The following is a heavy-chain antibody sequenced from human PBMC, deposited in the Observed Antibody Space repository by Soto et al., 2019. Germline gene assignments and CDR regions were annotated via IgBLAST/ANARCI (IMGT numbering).Heavy chain of an antibody. D-gene: IGHD6-19*01. CDR3: ARSVEGHFDF. Sequence: PGGSLRLSCAASGFTLRSHRIHWGRQAPGKGLEWVSYITSDERTIHYADSVKGRFTISRDNAKNSVYLQMTSLRDEDTAVYYCARSVEGHFDFWGQGILVTVSS. CDR1: GFTLRSHR. J-gene: IGHJ4*01. V-gene: IGHV3-48*02. CDR2: ITSDERTI.